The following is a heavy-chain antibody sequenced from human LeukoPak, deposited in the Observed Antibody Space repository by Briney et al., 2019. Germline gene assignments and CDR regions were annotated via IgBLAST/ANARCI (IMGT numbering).Heavy chain of an antibody. CDR3: AADPTYYYDSSGFCY. V-gene: IGHV1-2*02. CDR1: GYTFTGYY. Sequence: ASVKVSCKASGYTFTGYYMHWVRQAPGQGLEWMGWINPNSGNTNYAQKFQERVTITRDMSTSTAYMELSSLRSEDTAVYYCAADPTYYYDSSGFCYWGQGTLVTVSS. D-gene: IGHD3-22*01. CDR2: INPNSGNT. J-gene: IGHJ4*02.